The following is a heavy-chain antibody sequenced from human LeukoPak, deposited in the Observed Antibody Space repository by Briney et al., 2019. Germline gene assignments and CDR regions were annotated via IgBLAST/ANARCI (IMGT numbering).Heavy chain of an antibody. V-gene: IGHV3-30*09. J-gene: IGHJ4*02. CDR3: ARGGGYYDSSGSLTWN. Sequence: PGGSLRLSCAASGFTFSSYAMHWVRQAPGKGLEWVAVISYDGSNKYYADSVKGRFAISRDNSKNTLYLQMNSLRAEDTAVYYCARGGGYYDSSGSLTWNWGQGTLVTVSS. CDR2: ISYDGSNK. CDR1: GFTFSSYA. D-gene: IGHD3-22*01.